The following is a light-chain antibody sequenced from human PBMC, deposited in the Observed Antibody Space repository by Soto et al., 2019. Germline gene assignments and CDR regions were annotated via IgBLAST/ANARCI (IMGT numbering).Light chain of an antibody. Sequence: IVMTHSPDTLSVSPGEMATLSFRASQSVSIDLAWYQQTPGQAPRLLIYGASTRATGVPPTFSGSASGTEFTLTISSLQSEDFTVYYCQQYNKWPLTFGQGTKVDIK. CDR2: GAS. V-gene: IGKV3-15*01. CDR3: QQYNKWPLT. CDR1: QSVSID. J-gene: IGKJ1*01.